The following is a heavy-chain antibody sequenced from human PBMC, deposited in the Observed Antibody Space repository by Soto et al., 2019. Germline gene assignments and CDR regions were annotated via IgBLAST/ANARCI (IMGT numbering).Heavy chain of an antibody. CDR1: GYTFTSYD. J-gene: IGHJ4*02. CDR2: INPNSGNI. CDR3: ARGRASGSYYLLDY. Sequence: ASVKVSCKASGYTFTSYDMHWVRQAPGHGLEWMGGINPNSGNIGYAQRFQGRVTMTRDTAIRTAYMEVSSLRSDDTAVYYCARGRASGSYYLLDYWGQGTLVTVSS. D-gene: IGHD3-10*01. V-gene: IGHV1-8*02.